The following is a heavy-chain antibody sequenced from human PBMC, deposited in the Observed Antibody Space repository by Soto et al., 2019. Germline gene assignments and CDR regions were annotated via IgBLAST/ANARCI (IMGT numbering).Heavy chain of an antibody. CDR3: ARALVRYSTLKTYYFDS. D-gene: IGHD3-9*01. J-gene: IGHJ4*02. CDR1: GFNFRSYT. Sequence: PGGSLRLSCAASGFNFRSYTMGWVCQAPGKGLDWVSSISPGSDYIFYADSLKGRFTVSRDNAKDSLYLQLDTVTDEDTAIYYCARALVRYSTLKTYYFDSWGQGTRVTVSS. CDR2: ISPGSDYI. V-gene: IGHV3-21*01.